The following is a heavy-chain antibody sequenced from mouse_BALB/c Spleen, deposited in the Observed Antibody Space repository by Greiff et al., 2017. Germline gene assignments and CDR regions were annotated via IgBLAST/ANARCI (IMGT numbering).Heavy chain of an antibody. V-gene: IGHV2-9*02. CDR2: IWAGGST. CDR1: GFSLTSYG. CDR3: ARAGKLTEYYFDY. D-gene: IGHD4-1*01. J-gene: IGHJ2*01. Sequence: VKLMESGPGLVAPSQSLSITCTVSGFSLTSYGVHWVRQPPGKGLEWLGVIWAGGSTNYNSALMSRLSISKDNSKSQVFLKMNSLQTDDTAMYYCARAGKLTEYYFDYWGQGTTLTVSS.